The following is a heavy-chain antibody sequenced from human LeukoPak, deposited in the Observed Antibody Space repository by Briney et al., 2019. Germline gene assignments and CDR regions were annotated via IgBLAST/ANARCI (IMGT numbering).Heavy chain of an antibody. CDR1: DFSVNTNY. Sequence: GGSLRLSCAASDFSVNTNYMNWVRQAPGKGLEWVSVILSGGATYYADSVKGRFTISRDNSKNTLYLQMNSLRVEDTAVYYCARWLCSSSFCYYDYWGQGTLVTVSS. V-gene: IGHV3-53*01. D-gene: IGHD2-2*01. CDR3: ARWLCSSSFCYYDY. CDR2: ILSGGAT. J-gene: IGHJ4*02.